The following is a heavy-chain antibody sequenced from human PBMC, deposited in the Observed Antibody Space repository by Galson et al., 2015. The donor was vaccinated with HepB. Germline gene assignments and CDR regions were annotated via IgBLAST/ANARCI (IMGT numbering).Heavy chain of an antibody. CDR2: IYSGSGDFT. Sequence: SLRLSCAASGLTVSSNYMNWVRQAPGKGLEWVSVIYSGSGDFTYYADSVKDRFTISRDNPRNTVSLQMNSLRAEDTAVYYCASGGGWLQSYPDAFAIWGQGTMVIVSS. CDR1: GLTVSSNY. V-gene: IGHV3-66*02. D-gene: IGHD5-24*01. CDR3: ASGGGWLQSYPDAFAI. J-gene: IGHJ3*02.